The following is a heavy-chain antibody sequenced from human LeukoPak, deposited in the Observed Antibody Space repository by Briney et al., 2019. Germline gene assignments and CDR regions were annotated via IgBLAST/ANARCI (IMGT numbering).Heavy chain of an antibody. CDR1: GFTFSDYY. Sequence: GGSLRLSCAASGFTFSDYYMSWIRQAPGKGLEWVSYISGSGTTIYSADSLKGRFTISRDNAKNSLYLQMNSLRAEDTAVYYCARRTSHSYFDYWGQGILVTVS. D-gene: IGHD2-2*01. J-gene: IGHJ4*02. V-gene: IGHV3-11*01. CDR3: ARRTSHSYFDY. CDR2: ISGSGTTI.